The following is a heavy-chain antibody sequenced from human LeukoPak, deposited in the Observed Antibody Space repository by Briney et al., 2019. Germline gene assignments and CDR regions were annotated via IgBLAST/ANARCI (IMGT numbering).Heavy chain of an antibody. CDR3: ARGYYYYGMDV. CDR1: GYDFTSYA. CDR2: INPNSGGT. J-gene: IGHJ6*02. Sequence: ASVKVSCKASGYDFTSYAMHWVRQAPGQRLEWMGWINPNSGGTNYAQKFQGWVTMTRDTSISTAYMELSRLRSDDTAVYYCARGYYYYGMDVWGQGTTVTVSS. V-gene: IGHV1-2*04.